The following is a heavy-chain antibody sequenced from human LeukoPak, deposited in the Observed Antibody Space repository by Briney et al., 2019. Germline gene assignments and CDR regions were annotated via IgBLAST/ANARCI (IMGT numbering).Heavy chain of an antibody. J-gene: IGHJ4*02. CDR2: IYTSGTT. CDR3: ARRNMVRGVIPL. V-gene: IGHV4-4*07. D-gene: IGHD3-10*01. Sequence: SETLSLTCTVSGGSISSYYWNWIRQPAGKGLEWIGRIYTSGTTNYNPSLKSRVTISVDTSKNQFSLKLSSVTAADTAVYYCARRNMVRGVIPLWGQGTLVTVSS. CDR1: GGSISSYY.